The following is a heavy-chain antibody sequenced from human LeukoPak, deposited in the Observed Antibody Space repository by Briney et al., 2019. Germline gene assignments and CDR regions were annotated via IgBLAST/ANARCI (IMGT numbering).Heavy chain of an antibody. Sequence: GGSLRLSCAASGFTFSDYYMSWIRQAPGKRLEWVSYISSSGSTIYDADSVKGRFTISRDNAKDSLYLQMNSLRAEDTAVYYCAELGITMIGGVWGKGTTVTISS. D-gene: IGHD3-10*02. CDR3: AELGITMIGGV. J-gene: IGHJ6*04. CDR1: GFTFSDYY. V-gene: IGHV3-11*04. CDR2: ISSSGSTI.